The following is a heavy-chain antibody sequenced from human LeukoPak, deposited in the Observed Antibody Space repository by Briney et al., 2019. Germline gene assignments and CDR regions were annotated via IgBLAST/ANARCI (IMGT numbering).Heavy chain of an antibody. CDR3: AKSHQPYDYYGMDV. V-gene: IGHV3-23*01. D-gene: IGHD2-2*01. CDR2: ISHTGGST. J-gene: IGHJ6*02. CDR1: GFTFSSYA. Sequence: GGSLRLSCAASGFTFSSYAMSWVRQAPGKGLEWVSTISHTGGSTYYADSVKGRFTISRDNSKSTLYLQMNSLRAEDTAVYYCAKSHQPYDYYGMDVWGQGTTVTVSS.